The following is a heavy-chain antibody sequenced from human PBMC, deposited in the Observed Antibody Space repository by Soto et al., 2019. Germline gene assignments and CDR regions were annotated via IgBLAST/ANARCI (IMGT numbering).Heavy chain of an antibody. CDR1: GYTFTSYG. V-gene: IGHV1-18*04. CDR3: AAGVSEQLTFDY. CDR2: ISAYNGNT. D-gene: IGHD6-13*01. Sequence: ASVKVSCKASGYTFTSYGISWVRQAPGRGLEWMGWISAYNGNTNHAQKLQGRVTMTTDTSTSTAYMELRSLRSDDTAVYYCAAGVSEQLTFDYWGQGTLVTVSS. J-gene: IGHJ4*02.